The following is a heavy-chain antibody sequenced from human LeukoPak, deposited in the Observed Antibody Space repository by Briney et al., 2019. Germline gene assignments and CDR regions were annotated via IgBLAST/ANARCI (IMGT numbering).Heavy chain of an antibody. Sequence: PGRSLRLSCAASGFTFNSYGMHWVRQAPGKGLEWVAVIWYDGSNKLYADSVKGRFTISRDNSKNTLYLQMNSLRVEDTAVYYCARDKFGGSSSLIDYWGQGTLVTVSS. CDR2: IWYDGSNK. CDR3: ARDKFGGSSSLIDY. CDR1: GFTFNSYG. V-gene: IGHV3-33*01. J-gene: IGHJ4*02. D-gene: IGHD6-13*01.